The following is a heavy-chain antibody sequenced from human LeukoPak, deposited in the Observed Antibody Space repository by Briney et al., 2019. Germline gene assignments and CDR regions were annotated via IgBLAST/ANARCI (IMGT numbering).Heavy chain of an antibody. V-gene: IGHV3-23*01. D-gene: IGHD2-2*01. CDR3: AKDLDCSSTSCYPDY. CDR1: GFTFSSYA. CDR2: ISGSGGST. Sequence: PGGSLRLSCAASGFTFSSYAMSWVGQAPGQGLEWVSAISGSGGSTYYADSVKGRFNISRDNSKSTLYLQMNSLRAEDTAVYYCAKDLDCSSTSCYPDYWGKGTRVTVSS. J-gene: IGHJ4*02.